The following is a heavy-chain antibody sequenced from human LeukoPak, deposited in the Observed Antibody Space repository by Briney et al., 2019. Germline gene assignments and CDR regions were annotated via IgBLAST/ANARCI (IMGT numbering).Heavy chain of an antibody. V-gene: IGHV4-34*01. CDR1: GGSFSGYY. CDR3: ARRRSDYGGPRRISGRSAFDI. Sequence: KPSETLSLTCAVYGGSFSGYYWSWIRQPPGKGLEWIGEINHSGSTNYNPSLKSRVTISVDTSKNQFSLKLSSVTAADTAVYYCARRRSDYGGPRRISGRSAFDIWGQGTMVTVSS. J-gene: IGHJ3*02. CDR2: INHSGST. D-gene: IGHD4-17*01.